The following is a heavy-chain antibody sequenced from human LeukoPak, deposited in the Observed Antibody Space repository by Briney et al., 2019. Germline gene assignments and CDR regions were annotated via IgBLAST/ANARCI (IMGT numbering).Heavy chain of an antibody. CDR3: AKGSGSGWYGWFAP. Sequence: GRSLRLSCAASGFTFSRYGMHWVRQAPGKGLEWVAVIWYDGSNKYYADSVKGRFTISRDNSKNTFFLQMNTLRAADTAVYYCAKGSGSGWYGWFAPWGQGTLVTVSS. V-gene: IGHV3-33*03. CDR2: IWYDGSNK. D-gene: IGHD6-19*01. J-gene: IGHJ5*02. CDR1: GFTFSRYG.